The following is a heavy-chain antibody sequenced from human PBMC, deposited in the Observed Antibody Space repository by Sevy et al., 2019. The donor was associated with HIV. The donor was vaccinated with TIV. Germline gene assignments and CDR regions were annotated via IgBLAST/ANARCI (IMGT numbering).Heavy chain of an antibody. CDR3: AREGGYYSFDY. CDR2: IYYSGSA. J-gene: IGHJ4*02. CDR1: GGSISSGDYY. V-gene: IGHV4-30-4*01. D-gene: IGHD3-22*01. Sequence: SETLSLTCTVSGGSISSGDYYWSWIRQPPGKGLEWNGYIYYSGSAYYNPSLKSRVTISVDTSKNQFSLKLSSLTAADTAVYFCAREGGYYSFDYWGQGTLVTVSS.